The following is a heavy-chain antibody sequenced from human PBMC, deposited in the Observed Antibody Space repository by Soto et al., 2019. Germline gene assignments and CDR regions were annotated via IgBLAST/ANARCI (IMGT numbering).Heavy chain of an antibody. J-gene: IGHJ4*02. Sequence: PSETLSLTCTVSGGSISSYYWSWIRQPPGKELQYIGYIYYSGSTNYNPSLKSRVTISDDTSTNQFSLTLTSVTAADTAVYYCARGPSEDKVDYWGQGTLVTVSS. V-gene: IGHV4-59*08. CDR1: GGSISSYY. CDR3: ARGPSEDKVDY. CDR2: IYYSGST.